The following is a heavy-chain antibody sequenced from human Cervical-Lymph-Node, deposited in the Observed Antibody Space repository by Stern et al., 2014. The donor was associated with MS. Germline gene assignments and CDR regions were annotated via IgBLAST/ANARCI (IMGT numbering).Heavy chain of an antibody. V-gene: IGHV1-69*01. Sequence: QLVQSGAEVKKPGSSVKVSCKASGGTFSVYAFSWVRQAPGQGLEWVGGISPIIGTANYAQKFQGRVTITADASIKTAYMEVSSLRFEDTAVYYCARDQRHYGSGHYAFDIWGQGTVVTVSS. D-gene: IGHD3-10*01. CDR1: GGTFSVYA. CDR2: ISPIIGTA. J-gene: IGHJ3*02. CDR3: ARDQRHYGSGHYAFDI.